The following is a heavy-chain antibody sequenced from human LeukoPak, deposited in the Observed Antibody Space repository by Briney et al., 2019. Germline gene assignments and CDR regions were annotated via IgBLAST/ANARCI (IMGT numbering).Heavy chain of an antibody. Sequence: GGSLRLSCAASGFTFSSYSMNWVRQAPGKGLEWVSYISSGSSTIYYADSVKGRFTISRDNAKNSLYLQMNSLRAEDTAVYYCASTPQTGIAAAGTGYWGQGTLVTVSS. J-gene: IGHJ4*02. V-gene: IGHV3-48*04. D-gene: IGHD6-13*01. CDR2: ISSGSSTI. CDR1: GFTFSSYS. CDR3: ASTPQTGIAAAGTGY.